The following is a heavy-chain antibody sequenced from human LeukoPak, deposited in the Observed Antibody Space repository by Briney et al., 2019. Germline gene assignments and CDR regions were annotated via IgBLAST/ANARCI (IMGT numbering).Heavy chain of an antibody. CDR3: AGQLDYFDY. Sequence: GALRLSFAASGFTFSDFWMHWVRQAPGKGLVWVSRINSGGTVTNYADSVKGRFTISRDNSKNTLYLQMNSLRAEDTAVYYCAGQLDYFDYWGQGTLVTVSS. J-gene: IGHJ4*02. D-gene: IGHD6-6*01. V-gene: IGHV3-74*01. CDR2: INSGGTVT. CDR1: GFTFSDFW.